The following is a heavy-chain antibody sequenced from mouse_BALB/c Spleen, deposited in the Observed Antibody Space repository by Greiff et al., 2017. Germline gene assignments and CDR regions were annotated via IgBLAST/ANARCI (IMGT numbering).Heavy chain of an antibody. J-gene: IGHJ4*01. CDR3: ARSTMIKAMDY. D-gene: IGHD2-4*01. CDR2: INPSTGYT. Sequence: VKLMESGAELAKPGASVKMSCKASGYTFTSYWMHWVKQRPGQGLEWIGYINPSTGYTEYNQKFKDKATLTADKSSSTAYMQLSSLTSEDSAVYYCARSTMIKAMDYWGQGTSVTVSS. CDR1: GYTFTSYW. V-gene: IGHV1-7*01.